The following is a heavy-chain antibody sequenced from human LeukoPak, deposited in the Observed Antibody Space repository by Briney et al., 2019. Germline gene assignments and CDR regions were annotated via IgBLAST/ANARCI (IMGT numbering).Heavy chain of an antibody. CDR2: IYYSGST. V-gene: IGHV4-39*07. Sequence: SETLSLTCTASGGSISSSSYYWGWIRQPPGKGLGWIGSIYYSGSTYYNPSLKSRVTISVDTSKNQFSLKLSSVTAADTAVYYCARDKLETRGDYWGQGTLVTVSS. CDR3: ARDKLETRGDY. J-gene: IGHJ4*02. CDR1: GGSISSSSYY. D-gene: IGHD1-1*01.